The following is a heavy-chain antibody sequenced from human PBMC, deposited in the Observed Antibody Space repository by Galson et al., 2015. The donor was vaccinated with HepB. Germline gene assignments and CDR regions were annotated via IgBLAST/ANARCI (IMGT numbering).Heavy chain of an antibody. J-gene: IGHJ4*02. CDR2: IKQDGSEK. Sequence: SLRLSCAASGFTFSSYWMSWVRQAPGKGLEWVANIKQDGSEKYYVDSVKGRFTISRDNAKNSLYLQMNSLRAEDTAVYYCAQGAVAGTICDYWGQGTLVTVSS. CDR3: AQGAVAGTICDY. CDR1: GFTFSSYW. D-gene: IGHD6-19*01. V-gene: IGHV3-7*01.